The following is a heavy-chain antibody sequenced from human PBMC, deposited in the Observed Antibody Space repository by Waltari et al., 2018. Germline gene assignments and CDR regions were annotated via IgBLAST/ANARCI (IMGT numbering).Heavy chain of an antibody. D-gene: IGHD4-17*01. Sequence: EVQLVESGGGWVQPGGSLRLACAASGRPLSNYWMNWVRQAPGKGLEWVANIKQDGSEKNYVDSVEGRFSISRDNAQNSLYLQMNSLRAEDTAIYYCVTGLTTVTAKDYFDHWGQGALVTVS. J-gene: IGHJ4*02. V-gene: IGHV3-7*01. CDR1: GRPLSNYW. CDR3: VTGLTTVTAKDYFDH. CDR2: IKQDGSEK.